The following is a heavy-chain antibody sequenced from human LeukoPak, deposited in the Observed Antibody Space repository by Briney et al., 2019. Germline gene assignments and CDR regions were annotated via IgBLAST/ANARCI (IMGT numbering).Heavy chain of an antibody. D-gene: IGHD3-10*01. CDR2: INPNSGGT. CDR1: GYTFTGYY. Sequence: ASVKVSCTASGYTFTGYYMHWVRQAPGQGLEWMGWINPNSGGTNYAQKFQGRVTMTRDTSISTAYMELNRLRSDDTAVYYCARDRDYGSGIFVYWGQGTLVTVSS. J-gene: IGHJ4*02. CDR3: ARDRDYGSGIFVY. V-gene: IGHV1-2*02.